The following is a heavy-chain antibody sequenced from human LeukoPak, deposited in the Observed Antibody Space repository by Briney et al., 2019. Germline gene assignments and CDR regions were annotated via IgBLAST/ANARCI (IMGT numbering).Heavy chain of an antibody. CDR3: ARVCTIFGVVTFRDHPYYYMDV. V-gene: IGHV1-18*01. D-gene: IGHD3-3*01. Sequence: ASVKVSCKASGYTFTSYGISWVRQAPGQGLEWMGWISAYNGNTNYAQKLQGRVTMTTDTSTSTAYMELRSLRSDDTAVYYCARVCTIFGVVTFRDHPYYYMDVWGKGTTVTVSS. CDR2: ISAYNGNT. J-gene: IGHJ6*03. CDR1: GYTFTSYG.